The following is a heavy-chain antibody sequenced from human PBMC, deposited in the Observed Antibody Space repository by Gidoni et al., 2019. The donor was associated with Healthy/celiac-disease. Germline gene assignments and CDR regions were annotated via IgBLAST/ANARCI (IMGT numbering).Heavy chain of an antibody. CDR3: ARASIQVATFAY. V-gene: IGHV3-30*07. D-gene: IGHD5-12*01. Sequence: RFTISRDNSKNTLYLQMNSLRAEDTAVYYCARASIQVATFAYWGQGTLVTVSS. J-gene: IGHJ4*02.